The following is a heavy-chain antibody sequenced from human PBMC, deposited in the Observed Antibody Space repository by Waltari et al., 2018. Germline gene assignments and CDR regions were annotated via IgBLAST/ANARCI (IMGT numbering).Heavy chain of an antibody. Sequence: EVQLVESGGGLVKPGGSLRLSCAASGFTFSSYGMNWIRQAPGKGLEWVSSISSSSSYIYYADSVKGRFTISRDNAKNSLYLQMNSLRAEDTAVYYCASSSSSWYVHFDYWGQGTLVTVSS. J-gene: IGHJ4*02. V-gene: IGHV3-21*01. CDR2: ISSSSSYI. CDR1: GFTFSSYG. D-gene: IGHD6-13*01. CDR3: ASSSSSWYVHFDY.